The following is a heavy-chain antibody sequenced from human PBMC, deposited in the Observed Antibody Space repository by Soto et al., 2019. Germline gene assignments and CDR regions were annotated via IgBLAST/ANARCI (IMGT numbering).Heavy chain of an antibody. Sequence: KPSETLSLTCTVSGGSISSGDYYWSWIRQPPGKGLEWIGYIYYSGSTYYNPSLKSRVTISVDTSKNQFSLKLSSVTAADTAVYYCARAYPTVTIHNWFDPWGQGTLVTVSS. CDR1: GGSISSGDYY. V-gene: IGHV4-30-4*01. D-gene: IGHD4-17*01. CDR3: ARAYPTVTIHNWFDP. CDR2: IYYSGST. J-gene: IGHJ5*02.